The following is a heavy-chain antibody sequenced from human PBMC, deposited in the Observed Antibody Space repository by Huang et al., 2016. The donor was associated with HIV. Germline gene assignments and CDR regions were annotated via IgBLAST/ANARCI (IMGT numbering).Heavy chain of an antibody. CDR3: ARDLWLRDLYYYYYMDV. D-gene: IGHD5-12*01. CDR2: ISYDGSNK. J-gene: IGHJ6*03. CDR1: RFTFSNYA. Sequence: QVQLVESGGGVVQPGRSLRLSCAASRFTFSNYAMHWVRQAQGKGLEWVALISYDGSNKYYADSVKGRFTSSRDNSKNTLYLQMNSLRAEDTAVYYCARDLWLRDLYYYYYMDVWGKGTTVTVSS. V-gene: IGHV3-30-3*01.